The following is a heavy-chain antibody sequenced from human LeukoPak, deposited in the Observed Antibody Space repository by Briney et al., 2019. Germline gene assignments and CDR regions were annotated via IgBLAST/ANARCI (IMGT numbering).Heavy chain of an antibody. CDR1: GGSISSYY. CDR2: IYTSGST. CDR3: ARKTGVGFGYYYYYYMDV. D-gene: IGHD7-27*01. J-gene: IGHJ6*03. Sequence: SETLSLTCTVSGGSISSYYWSWIRQPPWKGLEWIGRIYTSGSTNYNPSLKSRVTISVDTSKNQFSLKLSSVTAADTAVYYCARKTGVGFGYYYYYYMDVWGKGTTVTVSS. V-gene: IGHV4-4*08.